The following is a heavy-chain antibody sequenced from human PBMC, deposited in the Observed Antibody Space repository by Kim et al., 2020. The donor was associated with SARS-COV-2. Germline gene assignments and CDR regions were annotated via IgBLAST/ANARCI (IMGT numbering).Heavy chain of an antibody. D-gene: IGHD3-22*01. CDR1: GFTFSTYA. CDR2: ISSNGGNT. Sequence: GGSLRPSCSASGFTFSTYAMHWVRQAPGKGLEYVSAISSNGGNTYYADSLKGRFTISRDNSKNTLYLQMSSLRAEDTAVYYCVRAYDSAAYYDYWGQGTLVTVSS. J-gene: IGHJ4*02. CDR3: VRAYDSAAYYDY. V-gene: IGHV3-64D*09.